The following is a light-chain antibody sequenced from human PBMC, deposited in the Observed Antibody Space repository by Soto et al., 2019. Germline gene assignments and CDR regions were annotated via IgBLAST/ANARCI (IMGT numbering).Light chain of an antibody. J-gene: IGKJ1*01. CDR2: AAS. Sequence: DIQLTQSPSSLSASLGDRVTITCRASQTVSIYLNWYQQKPGRAPKLLIYAASSLQSGVPSRFSGSGSGTDFTLTISSLQPEDFATYYCQHSYGGPPTFGQGTKVEIK. CDR1: QTVSIY. V-gene: IGKV1-39*01. CDR3: QHSYGGPPT.